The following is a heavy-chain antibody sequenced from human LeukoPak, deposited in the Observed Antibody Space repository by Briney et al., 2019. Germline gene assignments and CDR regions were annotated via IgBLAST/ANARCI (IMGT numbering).Heavy chain of an antibody. V-gene: IGHV3-7*03. CDR1: GVTFSSYW. J-gene: IGHJ4*02. D-gene: IGHD5-24*01. CDR2: IKEDGTET. Sequence: PGGSLRLSCAASGVTFSSYWMSWVRLAPGKGLEWVANIKEDGTETYYVDSVKGRFTISRDNAKNSLYLQMNSLRVEDTVVCYCAKEGRSLQTYWGQGTLVTVSS. CDR3: AKEGRSLQTY.